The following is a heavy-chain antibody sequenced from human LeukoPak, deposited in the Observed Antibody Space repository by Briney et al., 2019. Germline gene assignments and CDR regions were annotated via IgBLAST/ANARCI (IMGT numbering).Heavy chain of an antibody. CDR2: ISINGAST. D-gene: IGHD3-10*01. CDR1: GFTFSNYA. V-gene: IGHV3-64*02. Sequence: QPGDSLRLSCAASGFTFSNYAFHWVRQAPGKGREYISAISINGASTFYADSVKGRFTISRDNSKNTLCLQMGSLGAEDMAVYYCARDAWGSGNYDLWGRGTLVTVSS. CDR3: ARDAWGSGNYDL. J-gene: IGHJ2*01.